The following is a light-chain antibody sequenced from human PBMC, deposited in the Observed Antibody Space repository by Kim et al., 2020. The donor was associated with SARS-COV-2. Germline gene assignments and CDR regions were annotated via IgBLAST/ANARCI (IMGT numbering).Light chain of an antibody. J-gene: IGKJ1*01. CDR1: QDIANA. V-gene: IGKV1-27*01. CDR3: QKYNSAPWT. Sequence: ASVGDRVTITCRASQDIANALAWYQQKPGKVPQVLIYGASTLQSGVPSRFSGSGSGTEFTLTIGSLQTEDVATYYCQKYNSAPWTFGPGTKVDIK. CDR2: GAS.